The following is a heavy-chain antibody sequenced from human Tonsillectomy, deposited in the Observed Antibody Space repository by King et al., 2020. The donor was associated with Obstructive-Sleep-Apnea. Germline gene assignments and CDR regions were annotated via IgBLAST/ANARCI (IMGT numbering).Heavy chain of an antibody. Sequence: VQLVESGGGLVQPGGSLRLSCAASGFTFSNFWMTCVRHAPGMWSEWVSNIKQDGNATSYVDSLRGRFTISRDNAKNSLYLQMNNLSAEDTAVYYCASRPPAETYFGVFDFWGQGALVTVSS. CDR1: GFTFSNFW. D-gene: IGHD3-10*01. V-gene: IGHV3-7*03. J-gene: IGHJ4*02. CDR3: ASRPPAETYFGVFDF. CDR2: IKQDGNAT.